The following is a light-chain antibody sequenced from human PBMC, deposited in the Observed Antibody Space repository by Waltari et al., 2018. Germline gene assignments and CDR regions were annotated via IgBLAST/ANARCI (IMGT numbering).Light chain of an antibody. V-gene: IGKV3-20*01. CDR3: HQYGLT. CDR1: QSISTSY. Sequence: VLTQSPGPLSLSPGERATLSCRAIQSISTSYLDWYQHKPEQAPRLLIYDASNRAIGIRDRLSGSGFGTEFTLTISGLEPEDFAVYYCHQYGLTFGGGTKVEIK. J-gene: IGKJ4*01. CDR2: DAS.